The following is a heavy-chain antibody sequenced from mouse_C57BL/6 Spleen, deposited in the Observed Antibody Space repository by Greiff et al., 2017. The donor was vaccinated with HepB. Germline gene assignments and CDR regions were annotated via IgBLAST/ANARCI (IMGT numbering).Heavy chain of an antibody. CDR3: ARSYGSSPWYFDV. V-gene: IGHV1-76*01. J-gene: IGHJ1*03. D-gene: IGHD1-1*01. Sequence: VQLQQSGAELVRPGASVKLSCKASGYTFTDYYINWVKQRPGQGLEWIARIYPGSGNTYYNEKFKGKATLTAEKSSSTAYMQLSILTSEDSAVYFCARSYGSSPWYFDVWGTGTTVTVSS. CDR1: GYTFTDYY. CDR2: IYPGSGNT.